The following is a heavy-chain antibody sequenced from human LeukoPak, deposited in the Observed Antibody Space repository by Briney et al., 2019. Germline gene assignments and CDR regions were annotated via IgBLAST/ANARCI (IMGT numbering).Heavy chain of an antibody. CDR2: VNWNGRNT. D-gene: IGHD3-10*01. CDR1: GFTFDYYG. Sequence: GGSLRLSCAASGFTFDYYGMSWVRQAPGKGLEWVSGVNWNGRNTGYADSVKGRFTISRDNAKNSLYLQMNSLRAEDTALYYCARGHGSGSYEAIDYWGQGTLVTVSS. V-gene: IGHV3-20*04. J-gene: IGHJ4*02. CDR3: ARGHGSGSYEAIDY.